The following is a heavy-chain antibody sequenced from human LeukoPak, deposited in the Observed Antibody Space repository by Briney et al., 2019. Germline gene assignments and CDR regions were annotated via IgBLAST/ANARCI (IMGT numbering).Heavy chain of an antibody. D-gene: IGHD3-22*01. CDR3: ARNYYDSSGYWGNYYYMDV. V-gene: IGHV4-59*01. CDR2: IYYSGST. J-gene: IGHJ6*03. Sequence: SETLSLTCTVSGGSISSYYWSWIRQPPGKGLEWIGYIYYSGSTNYNPSLKSRVTISVDTSKNQFSLKLSSVTAADTAVYYCARNYYDSSGYWGNYYYMDVWGKGTTVTVSS. CDR1: GGSISSYY.